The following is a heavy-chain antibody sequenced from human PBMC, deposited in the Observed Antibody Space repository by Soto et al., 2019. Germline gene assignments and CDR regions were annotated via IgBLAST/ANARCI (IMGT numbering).Heavy chain of an antibody. Sequence: ASVKVSCNASGYTFTSYGISWVRQAPGQGLEWMGWISAYNGNTNYAQKLQGRVTMTTDTSTSTAYMELRSLRSDDTAVYYCARGGLRYFAWLYEAAFDYWAQRPPLTVSS. D-gene: IGHD3-9*01. CDR1: GYTFTSYG. J-gene: IGHJ4*02. CDR2: ISAYNGNT. V-gene: IGHV1-18*04. CDR3: ARGGLRYFAWLYEAAFDY.